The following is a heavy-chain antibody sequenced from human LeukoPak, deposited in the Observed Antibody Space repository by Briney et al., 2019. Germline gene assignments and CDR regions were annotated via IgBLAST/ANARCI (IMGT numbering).Heavy chain of an antibody. J-gene: IGHJ4*02. CDR2: IYSGGST. Sequence: PGGSLRLSCAASGFTVSDNYMSWVRQAPGKGLEWGSCIYSGGSTYYADSVKGRFTISRDNSKNTLFLQTNSLRAEDTAVYYCARDRGNYYGKGTFEYWGQGTLVTVSS. CDR3: ARDRGNYYGKGTFEY. CDR1: GFTVSDNY. V-gene: IGHV3-66*02. D-gene: IGHD3-10*01.